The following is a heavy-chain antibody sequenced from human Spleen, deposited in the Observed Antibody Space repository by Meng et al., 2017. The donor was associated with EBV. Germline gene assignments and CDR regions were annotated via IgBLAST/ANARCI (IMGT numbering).Heavy chain of an antibody. Sequence: QLALRGSGPGQVKPSATLPLTCTVSGDSISSFYYWGWIRQPPGRGLEWIGSVHYTGSTYYSPSLKSRVTVSVDTSKNQFSLRLTSVTAADTAVYYCARPFPSWQSPRLDPFGAWGQGTLVTVSS. D-gene: IGHD6-19*01. CDR2: VHYTGST. CDR1: GDSISSFYY. V-gene: IGHV4-39*01. CDR3: ARPFPSWQSPRLDPFGA. J-gene: IGHJ5*02.